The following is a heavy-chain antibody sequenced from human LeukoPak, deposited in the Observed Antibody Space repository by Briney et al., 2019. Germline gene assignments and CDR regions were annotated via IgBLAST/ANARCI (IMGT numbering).Heavy chain of an antibody. V-gene: IGHV3-30*04. Sequence: GGSLRLSCAASGFTFSNYAMEWVRQAPGKGLEWVALISYDGKHKYYADSMKGRFTISRDNSKNTLYLQMNSLRAEDTAVYYCARDGGGIWVDYWGQGTLVTVSS. CDR1: GFTFSNYA. CDR2: ISYDGKHK. D-gene: IGHD2-15*01. CDR3: ARDGGGIWVDY. J-gene: IGHJ4*02.